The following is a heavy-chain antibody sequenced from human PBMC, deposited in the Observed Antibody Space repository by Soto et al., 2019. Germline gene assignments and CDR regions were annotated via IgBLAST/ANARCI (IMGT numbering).Heavy chain of an antibody. J-gene: IGHJ4*02. CDR1: CGSVSNSHYY. D-gene: IGHD2-8*01. CDR3: VRQRTSVLTQAYFDY. V-gene: IGHV4-39*01. Sequence: SETLSLTCTVSCGSVSNSHYYWGWIRQSPGKGLEWIGSVYYRGRSYSKSSVKSRVTIPVDTSKNQFSLNLNSVTASDTAVYYCVRQRTSVLTQAYFDYWGPGALVTVSS. CDR2: VYYRGRS.